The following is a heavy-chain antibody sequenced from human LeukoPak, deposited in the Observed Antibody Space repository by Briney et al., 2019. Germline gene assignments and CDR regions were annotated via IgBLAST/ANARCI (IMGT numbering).Heavy chain of an antibody. V-gene: IGHV3-53*03. Sequence: GGSLRLSCAVSGFTVSSNYMSWVRQPPGKGLEWVSVIYSGGRTYYADSVKGRFTISRDNSKNTLYLQMSSLRAEDTAVYFCVRGYSFGPYGMDVWGQGTTVTVSS. D-gene: IGHD2-15*01. J-gene: IGHJ6*02. CDR2: IYSGGRT. CDR3: VRGYSFGPYGMDV. CDR1: GFTVSSNY.